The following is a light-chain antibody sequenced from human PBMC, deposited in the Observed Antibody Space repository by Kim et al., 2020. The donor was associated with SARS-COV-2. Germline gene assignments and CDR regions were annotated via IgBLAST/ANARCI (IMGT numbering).Light chain of an antibody. V-gene: IGKV1-5*03. Sequence: DIQMTQSPSTLSASVGDRVTITCRASQSISSWLAWYQQKPGKAPKLLIYKASSLESGVPSRFSGSGSGTEFTLTISSLQPDDFATYYCQQYNSYPWTFGQVTTVDIK. CDR3: QQYNSYPWT. J-gene: IGKJ1*01. CDR2: KAS. CDR1: QSISSW.